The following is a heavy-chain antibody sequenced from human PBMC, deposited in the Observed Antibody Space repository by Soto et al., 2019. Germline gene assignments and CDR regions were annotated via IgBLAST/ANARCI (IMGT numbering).Heavy chain of an antibody. Sequence: QVHLVQSGAEVKKPGASVKVSCKGSGYAFTAYGITWVRQAPGQGLEWMGWISAHNGNTNYAQKLQGRVTVTRDTSTSTAYMELRSLRSDDTAVYYCARGRYGDYWGQGALVTVSS. CDR1: GYAFTAYG. J-gene: IGHJ4*02. V-gene: IGHV1-18*01. D-gene: IGHD1-1*01. CDR2: ISAHNGNT. CDR3: ARGRYGDY.